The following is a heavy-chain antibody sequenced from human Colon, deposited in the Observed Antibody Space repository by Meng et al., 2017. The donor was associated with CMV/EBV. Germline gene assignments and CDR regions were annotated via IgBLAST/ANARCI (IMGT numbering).Heavy chain of an antibody. CDR3: AKDPKTGYSSSSYLGYFDS. J-gene: IGHJ4*02. Sequence: GGSLRLSCAASGFTFRNYGMYWVRQAPGNGLEWVAFIRYDVTYEDYADSMKGRFTISRDNTKNTLYLQMRSLRDEDTAVYYCAKDPKTGYSSSSYLGYFDSWGQGTLVTVSS. CDR1: GFTFRNYG. D-gene: IGHD6-13*01. V-gene: IGHV3-30*02. CDR2: IRYDVTYE.